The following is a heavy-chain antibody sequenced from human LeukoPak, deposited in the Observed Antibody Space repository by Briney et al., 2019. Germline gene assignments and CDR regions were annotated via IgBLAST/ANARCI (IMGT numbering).Heavy chain of an antibody. Sequence: PSETLSLTCTVSGGSISSFYWSWIRQPPGKGLEWIGYIYYTGSTNYNSSLESRVTISVDTSKNQFSLNLSSVTAADTAMYYCARAVLATKSEHWFDSWGQGTLVTVSS. V-gene: IGHV4-59*01. CDR1: GGSISSFY. D-gene: IGHD2-8*01. J-gene: IGHJ5*01. CDR2: IYYTGST. CDR3: ARAVLATKSEHWFDS.